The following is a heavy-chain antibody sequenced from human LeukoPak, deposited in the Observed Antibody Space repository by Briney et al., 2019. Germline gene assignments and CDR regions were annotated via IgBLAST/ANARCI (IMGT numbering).Heavy chain of an antibody. CDR3: ARMVDSSGFSPCQH. V-gene: IGHV4-4*07. D-gene: IGHD3-22*01. Sequence: SETLSLTCTVSGGSISSYYWSWIRQPAGKGLEWIGRIYTSGSTNYNSSLKSRVTMSVDTSKNQFSLKLSSVTAADTAVYYCARMVDSSGFSPCQHWGQGTLVTVSS. CDR2: IYTSGST. CDR1: GGSISSYY. J-gene: IGHJ1*01.